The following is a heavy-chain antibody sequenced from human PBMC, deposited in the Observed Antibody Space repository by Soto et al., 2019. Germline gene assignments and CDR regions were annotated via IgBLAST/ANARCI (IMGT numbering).Heavy chain of an antibody. CDR3: TRAAWFPYLSFY. CDR2: ISSSGSTA. J-gene: IGHJ4*02. CDR1: GFTFSRFE. V-gene: IGHV3-48*03. D-gene: IGHD3-10*01. Sequence: SLELSCAASGFTFSRFELHGVRQAPGKGLEWISYISSSGSTAYYASSVEGRFTISRDNANNSVYLQMDSLRAEDTALYYCTRAAWFPYLSFYWGQGALVTVSS.